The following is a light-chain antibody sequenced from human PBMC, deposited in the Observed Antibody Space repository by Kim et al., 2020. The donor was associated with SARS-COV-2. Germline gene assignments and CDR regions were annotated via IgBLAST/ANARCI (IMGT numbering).Light chain of an antibody. CDR1: QSINGW. V-gene: IGKV1-5*01. CDR2: HAS. CDR3: HHLGT. J-gene: IGKJ1*01. Sequence: DFQMTQSPSTLSASVGDRVTITCRASQSINGWLAWYQQKPGTAPKLLIYHASSLQSGVPFRFSGSASGTEFTLTISSLQPDDVATYGCHHLGTFGQGTKVDIK.